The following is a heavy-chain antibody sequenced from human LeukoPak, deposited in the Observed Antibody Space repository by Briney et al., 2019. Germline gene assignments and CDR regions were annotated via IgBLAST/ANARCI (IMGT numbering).Heavy chain of an antibody. V-gene: IGHV3-23*01. CDR2: FSGNCGRA. D-gene: IGHD2-8*02. Sequence: PGGSLRLSCAASGLTFSGYVMSWARQAPGKGLEWVAVFSGNCGRANKTQSVKGPISSSTDNSQNTLYPQMNSMTADDTAVYYCAKGPERRGFCTGSGCYSDCWGQGTLVTVSA. CDR3: AKGPERRGFCTGSGCYSDC. CDR1: GLTFSGYV. J-gene: IGHJ4*02.